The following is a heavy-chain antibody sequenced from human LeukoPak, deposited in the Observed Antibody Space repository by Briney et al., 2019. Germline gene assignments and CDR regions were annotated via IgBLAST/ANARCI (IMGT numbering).Heavy chain of an antibody. CDR1: GFTFSSYS. Sequence: PGGSLRLSCAASGFTFSSYSMNWARQAPGKGLEWVSITYSGGRTYYADSVKGRFTISRDNSKNTLYLQMNSLRAEDTAVYYCARTSGWYYYMDAWGKGTTVTISS. CDR2: TYSGGRT. CDR3: ARTSGWYYYMDA. J-gene: IGHJ6*03. V-gene: IGHV3-53*05. D-gene: IGHD6-19*01.